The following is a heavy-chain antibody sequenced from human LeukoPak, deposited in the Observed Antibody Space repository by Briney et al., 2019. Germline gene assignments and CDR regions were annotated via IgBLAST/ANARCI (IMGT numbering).Heavy chain of an antibody. CDR3: AANSADYNTLGSSYKV. J-gene: IGHJ4*02. Sequence: SETLSLTCTVSGGSISSYYWSWIRQPPGKGLEWIGYIYYSGSTNYNPSLKGRVTISVDTSKNQFSLKLSSVTAADTAVFYCAANSADYNTLGSSYKVWGQGTLVTVSS. V-gene: IGHV4-59*08. D-gene: IGHD3-10*01. CDR2: IYYSGST. CDR1: GGSISSYY.